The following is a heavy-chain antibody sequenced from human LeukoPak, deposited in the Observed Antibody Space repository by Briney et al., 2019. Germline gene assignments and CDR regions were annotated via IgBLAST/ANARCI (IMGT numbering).Heavy chain of an antibody. J-gene: IGHJ3*02. D-gene: IGHD1-26*01. CDR3: AKDADGSPDAFDI. CDR2: ISGSGGST. V-gene: IGHV3-23*01. CDR1: GFSFSSYA. Sequence: GGSLRLSCAASGFSFSSYAMSWVRQAPGKGLECVSAISGSGGSTYYADSVKGRFTISRDNSKNTLYLQMNSLRAEDTAVYYCAKDADGSPDAFDIWGQGTMVTVSS.